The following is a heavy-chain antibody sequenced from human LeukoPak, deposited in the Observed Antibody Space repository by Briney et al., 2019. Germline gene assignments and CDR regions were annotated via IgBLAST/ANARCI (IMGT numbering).Heavy chain of an antibody. CDR1: GFTFSSYW. J-gene: IGHJ1*01. CDR2: IKQDGSEK. D-gene: IGHD6-19*01. V-gene: IGHV3-7*01. Sequence: GGSLRLSCAASGFTFSSYWMSWVRQAPGKGLEWVADIKQDGSEKYYVDSVKGRFTISRDNAKNSLYLQMNSLRAEDTAVYYCASPPDSSGWPAEYFQHWGQGTLVTVSS. CDR3: ASPPDSSGWPAEYFQH.